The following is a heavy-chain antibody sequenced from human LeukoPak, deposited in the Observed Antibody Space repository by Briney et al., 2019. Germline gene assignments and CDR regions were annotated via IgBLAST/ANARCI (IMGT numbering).Heavy chain of an antibody. Sequence: GGSLRLSCAASGFTFSSYGMSWVRRAPGKGPELVSGISGSGGNTYYADSVKGRFTISRDNSKNTLYLQMNSLRAEDTAVYYCARRASYYDSSGVDYWGQGTLVTVSS. CDR3: ARRASYYDSSGVDY. J-gene: IGHJ4*02. D-gene: IGHD3-22*01. CDR1: GFTFSSYG. CDR2: ISGSGGNT. V-gene: IGHV3-23*01.